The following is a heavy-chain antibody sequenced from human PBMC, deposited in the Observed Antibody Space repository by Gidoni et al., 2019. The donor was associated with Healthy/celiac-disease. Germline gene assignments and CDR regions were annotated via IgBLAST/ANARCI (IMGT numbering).Heavy chain of an antibody. V-gene: IGHV1-46*01. CDR2: INPSGGST. D-gene: IGHD3-3*01. Sequence: QVQLVQSGAEVKKPGASVKVSCKASGSTLTSYYMHWVRQAPGQGLEWMGIINPSGGSTSYAQKFQGRVTMTRDTSTSTVYMELSSLRSEDTAVYYCARGGYTIFGVVTLAYYYYYGMDVWGQGTTVTVSS. CDR1: GSTLTSYY. CDR3: ARGGYTIFGVVTLAYYYYYGMDV. J-gene: IGHJ6*02.